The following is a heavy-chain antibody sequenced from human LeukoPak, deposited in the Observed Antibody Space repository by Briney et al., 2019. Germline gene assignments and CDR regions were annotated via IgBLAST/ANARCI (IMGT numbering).Heavy chain of an antibody. CDR1: GGSISSSSYY. CDR3: ARLGESYYYFDY. V-gene: IGHV4-39*01. Sequence: PSETLSLTCTVSGGSISSSSYYWGWIRQPPGKGLEWIGSIYYSGSTYYNPSLKSRVTISVDTSKNQFSLKLSSVTAADTAVYYCARLGESYYYFDYCGQGTLVTVSS. J-gene: IGHJ4*02. D-gene: IGHD1-26*01. CDR2: IYYSGST.